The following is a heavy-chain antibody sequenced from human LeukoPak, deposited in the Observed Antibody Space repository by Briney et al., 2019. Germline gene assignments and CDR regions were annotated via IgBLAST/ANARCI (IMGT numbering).Heavy chain of an antibody. V-gene: IGHV3-21*05. CDR2: ISRRSDDI. J-gene: IGHJ4*02. CDR1: GFAFSSYG. CDR3: ARYYDTSGYPYYLDY. D-gene: IGHD3-22*01. Sequence: GGSLRLSCAASGFAFSSYGMNWVRQAPGKGLEWVSFISRRSDDINYADFVKGRFTISRDNAKNSLYLEMTSLRAEDTAVYYCARYYDTSGYPYYLDYWGQGALVSVST.